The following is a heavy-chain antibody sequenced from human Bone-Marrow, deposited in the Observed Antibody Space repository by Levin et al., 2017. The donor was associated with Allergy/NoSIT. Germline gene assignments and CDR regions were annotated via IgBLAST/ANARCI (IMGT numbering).Heavy chain of an antibody. J-gene: IGHJ4*02. V-gene: IGHV4-31*03. Sequence: SQTLSLTCTVSGGSIRGGGYYWSWIRQHPGKGLEWIGYIYYSGNTYYNPSLKSRVIISVVTSKNQLSLKLTSVTVADTAVYYCARFNGYDFDYWGQGTLVTVSS. D-gene: IGHD5-12*01. CDR2: IYYSGNT. CDR1: GGSIRGGGYY. CDR3: ARFNGYDFDY.